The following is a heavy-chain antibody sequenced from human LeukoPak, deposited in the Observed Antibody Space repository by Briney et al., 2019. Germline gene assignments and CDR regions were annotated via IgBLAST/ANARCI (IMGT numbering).Heavy chain of an antibody. V-gene: IGHV3-23*01. CDR3: AKDLQGYCANGVCYLDY. D-gene: IGHD2-8*01. J-gene: IGHJ4*02. CDR1: GFTFSDSY. CDR2: ISASGVT. Sequence: GGSLRLSCAASGFTFSDSYMSWIRQAPGKGLEWVSSISASGVTYYADSVKGRFIISRDNSKNTLNLQMSSLRAEDTAVYYCAKDLQGYCANGVCYLDYWGQGTLVTVSS.